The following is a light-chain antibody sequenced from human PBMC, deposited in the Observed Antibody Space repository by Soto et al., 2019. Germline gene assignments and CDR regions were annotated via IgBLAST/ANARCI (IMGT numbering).Light chain of an antibody. CDR2: DVS. J-gene: IGLJ1*01. CDR3: SSYTSSSTRV. V-gene: IGLV2-14*01. Sequence: QSALTQPASVSGSPGQSITISCTGTSSDVGGYNYVSWYQQHPGKAPTLMIYDVSNRPSGVSNRVSGSKSGNTASLTISGRQAEDEADYYCSSYTSSSTRVFGTGTKLTVL. CDR1: SSDVGGYNY.